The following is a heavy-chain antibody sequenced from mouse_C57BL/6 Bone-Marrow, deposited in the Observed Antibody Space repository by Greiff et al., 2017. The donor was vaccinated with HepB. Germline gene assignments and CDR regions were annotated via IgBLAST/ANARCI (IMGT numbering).Heavy chain of an antibody. Sequence: VQLQQSGAELAKPGASVKLSCKASGYTFTSYWMHWVKQRPGQGLEWIGYINPSSGYTKYNQKFKDEATLTADKSSSTAYMQLSSLTYEDSAVYYCARGGLAFAYWGQGTLVTVSA. D-gene: IGHD3-3*01. CDR1: GYTFTSYW. CDR3: ARGGLAFAY. CDR2: INPSSGYT. V-gene: IGHV1-7*01. J-gene: IGHJ3*01.